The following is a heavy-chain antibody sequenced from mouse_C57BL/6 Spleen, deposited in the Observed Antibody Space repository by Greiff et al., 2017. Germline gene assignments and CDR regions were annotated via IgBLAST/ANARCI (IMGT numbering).Heavy chain of an antibody. CDR1: GYTFTSYW. V-gene: IGHV1-69*01. CDR2: IDPSDSYT. D-gene: IGHD1-1*01. Sequence: VKLQQPGAELVMPGASVKLSCKASGYTFTSYWLHWVKQRPGQGLEWIGEIDPSDSYTNYNQKFKGKSTLTVDKSSSTAYMQLSSLTSEDSAVYYCAILRDGSSLFAYWGQGTLVTVSA. CDR3: AILRDGSSLFAY. J-gene: IGHJ3*01.